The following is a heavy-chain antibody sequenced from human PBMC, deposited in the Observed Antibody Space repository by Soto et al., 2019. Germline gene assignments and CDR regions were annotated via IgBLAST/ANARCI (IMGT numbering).Heavy chain of an antibody. V-gene: IGHV4-4*02. CDR3: VRNGYYSLDV. CDR1: GDSIIGTGW. Sequence: QVQLQESGPGLVRPSGTLSLTCAVSGDSIIGTGWWSWVRQSPGKGLDWIGGVYHSGATNYNPSLKSRVTISVDTSRNQFSLNLGSVTAADTAVYYCVRNGYYSLDVWGQGTTVTVSS. J-gene: IGHJ6*02. D-gene: IGHD3-22*01. CDR2: VYHSGAT.